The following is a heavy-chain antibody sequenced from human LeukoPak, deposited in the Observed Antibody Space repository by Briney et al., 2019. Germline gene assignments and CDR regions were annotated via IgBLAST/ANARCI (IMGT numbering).Heavy chain of an antibody. CDR1: GFTFSSHA. CDR3: AKDPFVWLFGDYYGMDV. V-gene: IGHV3-23*01. Sequence: PGGSLRLSCAPSGFTFSSHAMRSVRQPPGKGLEWVSAISGSGGSTYYAHSVKGRFTISRDNFKNTLYLQMNSLRAEDTAVYYCAKDPFVWLFGDYYGMDVWGQGTTVTVSS. J-gene: IGHJ6*02. D-gene: IGHD3-9*01. CDR2: ISGSGGST.